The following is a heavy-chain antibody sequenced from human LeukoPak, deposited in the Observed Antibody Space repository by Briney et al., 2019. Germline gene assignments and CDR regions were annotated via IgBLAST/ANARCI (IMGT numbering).Heavy chain of an antibody. Sequence: GASVKVSCKASGYTFTGYYMHWVRQAPGQGLEWMGWINPNSGGTNFAQKFQGRVTMTRDTSISTAYMELSRLRSDDTAVYYCARVPPLRAGTYSGEFDPWGQGTLVTVSS. CDR2: INPNSGGT. J-gene: IGHJ5*02. CDR1: GYTFTGYY. V-gene: IGHV1-2*02. CDR3: ARVPPLRAGTYSGEFDP. D-gene: IGHD1-7*01.